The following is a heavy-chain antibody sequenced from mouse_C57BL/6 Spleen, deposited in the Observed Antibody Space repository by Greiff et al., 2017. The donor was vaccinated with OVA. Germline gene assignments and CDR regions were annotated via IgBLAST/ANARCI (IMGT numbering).Heavy chain of an antibody. V-gene: IGHV5-12*01. CDR2: ISNGGGST. CDR1: GFTFSDYY. J-gene: IGHJ4*01. D-gene: IGHD2-4*01. CDR3: ARRELRQYYYAMDY. Sequence: EVQLQESGGGLVQPGGSLKLSCAASGFTFSDYYMYWVRQTPEKRLEWVAYISNGGGSTYYPDTVKGRFTISRDNAKNTLYLQMSRLKSEDTAMYYCARRELRQYYYAMDYWGQGTSVTVSS.